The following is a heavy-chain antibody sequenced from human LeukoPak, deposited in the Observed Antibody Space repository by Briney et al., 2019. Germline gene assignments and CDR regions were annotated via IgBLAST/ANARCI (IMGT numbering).Heavy chain of an antibody. V-gene: IGHV1-46*01. CDR2: IYPSGGST. D-gene: IGHD2-15*01. CDR1: GYTFTSNY. J-gene: IGHJ3*02. Sequence: GASVKVSCKAFGYTFTSNYMHWVRQAPGQGPEWMGIIYPSGGSTTYAQKFQGRVTMTRDMSTSTVYMELSSLRSEDTAVYYCAIGYCRGGSCDDEPGDAFDIWGQGTMVAVSS. CDR3: AIGYCRGGSCDDEPGDAFDI.